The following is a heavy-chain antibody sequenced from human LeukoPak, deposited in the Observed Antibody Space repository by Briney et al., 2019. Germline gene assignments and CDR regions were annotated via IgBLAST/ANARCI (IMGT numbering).Heavy chain of an antibody. Sequence: GGSLRLSCAASGFTFSSYAMHWVRQAPGKVLEYVSAISSNGGSTYYANSVKGRFTISRDNSKNTLYLQMGSLRAEDMAVYYCARSPSPYYYDSSHTLDYWGQGTLVTVSS. V-gene: IGHV3-64*01. CDR1: GFTFSSYA. CDR2: ISSNGGST. D-gene: IGHD3-22*01. J-gene: IGHJ4*02. CDR3: ARSPSPYYYDSSHTLDY.